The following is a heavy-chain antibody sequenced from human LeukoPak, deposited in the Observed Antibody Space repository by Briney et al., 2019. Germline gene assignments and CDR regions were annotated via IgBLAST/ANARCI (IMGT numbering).Heavy chain of an antibody. D-gene: IGHD2-2*01. J-gene: IGHJ6*02. CDR2: IIPIFGTA. Sequence: GASVKVSCKASEYTFTGYYMNWVRQAPGQGLEWMGGIIPIFGTANYAQKFQGRVTITADESTSTAYMELSSLRSEDTAVYYCARGDIVVVPAAIGVSYYYGMDVWGQGTTVTVSS. CDR3: ARGDIVVVPAAIGVSYYYGMDV. CDR1: EYTFTGYY. V-gene: IGHV1-69*13.